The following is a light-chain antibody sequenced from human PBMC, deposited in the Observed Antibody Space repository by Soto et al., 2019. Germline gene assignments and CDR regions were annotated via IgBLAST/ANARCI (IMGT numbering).Light chain of an antibody. V-gene: IGKV4-1*01. Sequence: DIVMTQSPDSLAVSLGERATINCKSSQSVLYSSNNNNYLAWYQQKPGHPPKRLIYWASTRESGVPDRFSGSWSGTDFTLTISSLQAEDVAIYYCQQYYSTPPTFGRGTKLEIK. CDR3: QQYYSTPPT. J-gene: IGKJ4*01. CDR2: WAS. CDR1: QSVLYSSNNNNY.